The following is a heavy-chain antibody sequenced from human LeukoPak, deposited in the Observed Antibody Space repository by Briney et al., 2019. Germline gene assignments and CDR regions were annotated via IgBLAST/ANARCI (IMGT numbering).Heavy chain of an antibody. D-gene: IGHD5-18*01. Sequence: SETLSLTCSLSGDTLSTYYWNWIRQTPGRGLEWIGHIALGNTEYNPSLKSRVTISVDTSKNEFYLRLTSVTAADTALYFCARDKRHSYGKYFDPWSQGTLVSVSS. V-gene: IGHV4-59*12. CDR3: ARDKRHSYGKYFDP. J-gene: IGHJ4*02. CDR2: IALGNT. CDR1: GDTLSTYY.